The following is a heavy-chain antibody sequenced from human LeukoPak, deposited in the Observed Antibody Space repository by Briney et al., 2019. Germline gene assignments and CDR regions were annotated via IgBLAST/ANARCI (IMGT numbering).Heavy chain of an antibody. CDR1: GFNFNNYH. CDR3: AKKSQSRGRGAFDI. D-gene: IGHD3-10*01. V-gene: IGHV3-23*01. Sequence: GGSLRLSCTASGFNFNNYHMNWVRQAPGEGLEWVSIITFSGDTAYYADSVKGRFTISRDNSKNTLYLQMNSLRAEDTAVYYCAKKSQSRGRGAFDIWGQGTMVTVSS. CDR2: ITFSGDTA. J-gene: IGHJ3*02.